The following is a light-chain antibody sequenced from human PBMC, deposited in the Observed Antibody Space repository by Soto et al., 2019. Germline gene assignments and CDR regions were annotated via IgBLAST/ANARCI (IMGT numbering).Light chain of an antibody. V-gene: IGLV2-8*01. Sequence: QSALTQPPSASGSPGQSVAISCTGTSSDVGCYNYVSWYQQHPGKAPKLMIYEVSKRPSGVPDRFSGSKSGNTASLTGSGLQAEDEADYYCSSYARNRDILFGGGTKLTVL. CDR2: EVS. CDR1: SSDVGCYNY. CDR3: SSYARNRDIL. J-gene: IGLJ2*01.